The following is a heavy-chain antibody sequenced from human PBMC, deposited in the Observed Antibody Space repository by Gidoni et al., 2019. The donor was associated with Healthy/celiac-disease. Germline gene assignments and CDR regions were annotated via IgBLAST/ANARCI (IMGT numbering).Heavy chain of an antibody. J-gene: IGHJ4*02. Sequence: QVQLVQSGAEVKTPGASVKVSCKASGYTFTSYDINWVRQATGQGLEWMGWMNPNSGNTGYAQKFQGRVTMTRNTSISTAYMELSSLRSEDTAVYYCARGQYSYGSSLYYFDYWGQGTLVTVSS. D-gene: IGHD5-18*01. CDR1: GYTFTSYD. CDR3: ARGQYSYGSSLYYFDY. CDR2: MNPNSGNT. V-gene: IGHV1-8*01.